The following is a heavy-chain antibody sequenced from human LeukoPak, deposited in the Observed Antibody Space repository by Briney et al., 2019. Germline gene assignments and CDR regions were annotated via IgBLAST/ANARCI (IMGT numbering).Heavy chain of an antibody. D-gene: IGHD4-11*01. J-gene: IGHJ4*02. CDR1: GFTFSDYY. CDR3: AAPIYSNQEGAFDY. V-gene: IGHV3-11*04. Sequence: GGSLRLSCAASGFTFSDYYMSWIRQAPGKGLEWISFISSSGSTIYYADSVKGRFTISRDNAKNSLYLQMNSLRAEDTAVYYCAAPIYSNQEGAFDYWGQGTLVTVSS. CDR2: ISSSGSTI.